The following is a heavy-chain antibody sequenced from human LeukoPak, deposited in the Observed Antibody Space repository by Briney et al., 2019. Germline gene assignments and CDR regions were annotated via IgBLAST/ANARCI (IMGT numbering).Heavy chain of an antibody. J-gene: IGHJ4*02. D-gene: IGHD4-11*01. CDR1: GGSVSSGAYY. CDR2: IYYSGST. V-gene: IGHV4-31*03. CDR3: ARGPYYSNALGHFDY. Sequence: PSETLSLTCTVSGGSVSSGAYYRTWIRQHPGKGLEWIGFIYYSGSTYYNPSLKSRITISVDTSKNQFSLKLSSVTAADTAVYYCARGPYYSNALGHFDYWGQGTLVTVSS.